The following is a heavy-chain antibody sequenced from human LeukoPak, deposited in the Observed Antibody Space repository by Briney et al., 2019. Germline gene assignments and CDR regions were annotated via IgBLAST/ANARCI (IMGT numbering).Heavy chain of an antibody. V-gene: IGHV3-23*01. CDR3: ASFGSGSPYYFDS. CDR1: GFTFSSYA. D-gene: IGHD6-19*01. CDR2: ISGSGGST. J-gene: IGHJ4*02. Sequence: TGGSLRLSCAASGFTFSSYAMSWVRQAPGKGLEWVSAISGSGGSTYYADSVKGRFTISRDNSKNTLYLQMNSLRAEDTAVYYCASFGSGSPYYFDSWGQGTLVSVSS.